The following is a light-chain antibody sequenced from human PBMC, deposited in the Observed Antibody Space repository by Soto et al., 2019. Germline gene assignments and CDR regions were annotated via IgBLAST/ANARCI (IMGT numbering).Light chain of an antibody. J-gene: IGLJ2*01. CDR3: TAYTRSDIVV. Sequence: QSALTQPASVSGSPGQSITLSCTGTSSDVGGYDFVSWYQQRPGKAPKLIIYDVNNRPSGVSNRFSGANSGNTASLTISGLQADDEAYYYCTAYTRSDIVVFGGGTKLAVL. V-gene: IGLV2-14*01. CDR1: SSDVGGYDF. CDR2: DVN.